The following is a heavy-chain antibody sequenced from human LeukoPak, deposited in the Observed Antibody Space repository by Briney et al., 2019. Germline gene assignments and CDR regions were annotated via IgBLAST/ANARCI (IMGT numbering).Heavy chain of an antibody. CDR1: GFTFSSYW. Sequence: PGGSLRLSCAASGFTFSSYWMSWVRQAPGKVLEWVANIKQDGSEKYYVDSVKGRFTISRDNAKNSLYLQMNSLRAEDTAVYYCARVLRGGSSGWFYYFDYWGQGTLVTVSS. CDR3: ARVLRGGSSGWFYYFDY. V-gene: IGHV3-7*01. J-gene: IGHJ4*02. CDR2: IKQDGSEK. D-gene: IGHD6-19*01.